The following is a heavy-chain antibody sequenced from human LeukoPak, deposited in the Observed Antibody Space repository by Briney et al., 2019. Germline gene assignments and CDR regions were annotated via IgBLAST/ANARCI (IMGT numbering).Heavy chain of an antibody. V-gene: IGHV4-34*01. CDR1: GGSFSGYY. CDR3: ARKLNSSSPDIDY. CDR2: INHSGST. Sequence: SETLSLTCAVYGGSFSGYYWSWIRQPPGKGLEWIGEINHSGSTNYNPSLKSRVTISVDTSKNQFSLKLSSVTAADTAVYYCARKLNSSSPDIDYWGQGTLVTVSS. D-gene: IGHD6-13*01. J-gene: IGHJ4*02.